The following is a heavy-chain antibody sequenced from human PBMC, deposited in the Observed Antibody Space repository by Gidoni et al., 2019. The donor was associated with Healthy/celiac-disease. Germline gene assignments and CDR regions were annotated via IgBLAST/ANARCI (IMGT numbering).Heavy chain of an antibody. V-gene: IGHV3-9*01. CDR1: GFPLDDYA. J-gene: IGHJ2*01. CDR3: AKVSRDLADGPYWYFDL. D-gene: IGHD3-3*02. Sequence: EVQLVESGGGLVQPGRSLRLSCASSGFPLDDYAMHWGRQAPGKGLEWVSGINGNSGSIGYADSVKGRFTISRDDAKNSLYLQMNSLRPEDTAVYYCAKVSRDLADGPYWYFDLWGRGTLVTVSS. CDR2: INGNSGSI.